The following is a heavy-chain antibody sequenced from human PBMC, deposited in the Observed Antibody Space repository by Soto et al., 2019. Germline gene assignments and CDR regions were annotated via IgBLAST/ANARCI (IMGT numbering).Heavy chain of an antibody. CDR3: ARVGLGVTGYYRGFGYFDY. CDR2: IWYDGSNK. CDR1: GFTFSSYG. Sequence: GGSLRLSCAASGFTFSSYGMHWVRQAPGKGLEWVAVIWYDGSNKYYADSVKGRFTISRDNSKNTLYLQMNSLRAEDTAVYYCARVGLGVTGYYRGFGYFDYWGQGTLVTVSS. V-gene: IGHV3-33*01. J-gene: IGHJ4*02. D-gene: IGHD3-9*01.